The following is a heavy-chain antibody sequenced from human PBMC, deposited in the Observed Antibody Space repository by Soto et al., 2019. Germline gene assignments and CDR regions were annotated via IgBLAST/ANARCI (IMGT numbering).Heavy chain of an antibody. Sequence: AGGSPRLSCAASGFTFSSYAMSWVRQAPGKGLEWVSAISGSGGSTYYADSVKGRFTISRDNSKNTLYLQMNSLRAEDTAVYYCAKDAGIAVAGVWFDPWGQGTLVTVSS. CDR2: ISGSGGST. D-gene: IGHD6-19*01. J-gene: IGHJ5*02. CDR3: AKDAGIAVAGVWFDP. V-gene: IGHV3-23*01. CDR1: GFTFSSYA.